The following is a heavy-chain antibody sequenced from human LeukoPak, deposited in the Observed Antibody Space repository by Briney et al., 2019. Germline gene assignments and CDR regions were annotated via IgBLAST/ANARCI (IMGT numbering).Heavy chain of an antibody. CDR3: ARVSPPADYDILTGAFDI. CDR1: GFTFSSYA. Sequence: GGSLRLSCAASGFTFSSYAMHWARQAPGKGLEWVAVISYDGSNKYYADSVKGRFTISRDNSKNTLYLQMNSLRAEDTAVYYCARVSPPADYDILTGAFDIWGQGTMVTVSS. CDR2: ISYDGSNK. J-gene: IGHJ3*02. V-gene: IGHV3-30-3*01. D-gene: IGHD3-9*01.